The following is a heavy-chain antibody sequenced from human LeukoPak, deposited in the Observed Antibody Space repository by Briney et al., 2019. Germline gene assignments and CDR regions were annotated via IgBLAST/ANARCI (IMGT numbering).Heavy chain of an antibody. CDR1: GSSISDYY. Sequence: SETLSLTCTASGSSISDYYWSWIRQTPGKKLEWIAYISFSGSTNYNPSLKSRVTTSLDRSKNQFSLKLSSVTAAATAVYYSARDQYHGSGTYAWFDPWGQGTLVTVSS. CDR2: ISFSGST. J-gene: IGHJ5*02. D-gene: IGHD3-10*01. V-gene: IGHV4-59*01. CDR3: ARDQYHGSGTYAWFDP.